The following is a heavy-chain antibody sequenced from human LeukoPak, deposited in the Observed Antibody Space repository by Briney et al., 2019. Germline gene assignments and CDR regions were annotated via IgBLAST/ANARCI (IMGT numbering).Heavy chain of an antibody. CDR2: INPNSGGT. J-gene: IGHJ4*02. CDR3: ARDRGITMVRGVIVY. Sequence: ASVKVSCKVSGYTLTKLYTHWVRQAPGQGLEWMGWINPNSGGTNYAQKFQGRVTMTRDTSISTAYMELSRLRSDDTAVYYCARDRGITMVRGVIVYWGQGTLVTVSS. CDR1: GYTLTKLY. D-gene: IGHD3-10*01. V-gene: IGHV1-2*02.